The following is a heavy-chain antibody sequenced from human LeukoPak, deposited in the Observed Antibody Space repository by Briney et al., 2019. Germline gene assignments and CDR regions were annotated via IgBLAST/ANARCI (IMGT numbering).Heavy chain of an antibody. J-gene: IGHJ5*02. Sequence: SQTLSLTCSVSGGSISSDDYWSWIRQHPGEGLEWNGYIYYRGSTYYNPSLKSRVTISADTSKNHFSLKLSSVTAADTAVYYCARATGWGGDWFDPWGQGTLVTVSS. D-gene: IGHD6-19*01. V-gene: IGHV4-31*03. CDR2: IYYRGST. CDR3: ARATGWGGDWFDP. CDR1: GGSISSDDY.